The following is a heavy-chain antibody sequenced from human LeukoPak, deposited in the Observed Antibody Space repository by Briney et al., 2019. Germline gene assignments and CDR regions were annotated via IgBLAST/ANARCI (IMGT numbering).Heavy chain of an antibody. CDR1: GFSFSSYA. CDR2: ISSSSSYI. V-gene: IGHV3-21*01. D-gene: IGHD3-16*02. Sequence: PGGSLRLSCAASGFSFSSYAMSWVRQAPGKGLEWVSSISSSSSYIYYADSVKGRFTISRDNTKNSLYLQMNSLRAEDTAVYYCARDRDPYYDYLWGSYRPSYFDDWGQGTLVTVSS. J-gene: IGHJ4*02. CDR3: ARDRDPYYDYLWGSYRPSYFDD.